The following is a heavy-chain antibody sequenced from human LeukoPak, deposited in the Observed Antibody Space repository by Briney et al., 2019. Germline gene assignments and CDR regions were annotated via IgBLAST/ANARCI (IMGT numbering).Heavy chain of an antibody. CDR1: GFSFSNYW. CDR2: IKQHGSEK. Sequence: GGSLRLSCEASGFSFSNYWMTWVRQAPGKGLEWVANIKQHGSEKDYVDSVKGRFTLSRDNAKNSVYLQMNSLRAEDTAVYYCATVMMNTHNAFDIWGQGTVVTVS. CDR3: ATVMMNTHNAFDI. D-gene: IGHD1-1*01. V-gene: IGHV3-7*05. J-gene: IGHJ3*02.